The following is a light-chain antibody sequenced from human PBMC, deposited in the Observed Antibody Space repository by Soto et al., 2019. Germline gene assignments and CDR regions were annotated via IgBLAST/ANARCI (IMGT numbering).Light chain of an antibody. CDR1: SSDVGGYDY. V-gene: IGLV2-14*01. Sequence: QSVLTQPASVSGSPGQSITISCTGTSSDVGGYDYVSRYQQHPGKAPKLMIYDVTARPSGVSDRFSGSKSGNTASLTISGLQAEDEANYYCSSYTISSTRVFGGGTKVTVL. J-gene: IGLJ3*02. CDR3: SSYTISSTRV. CDR2: DVT.